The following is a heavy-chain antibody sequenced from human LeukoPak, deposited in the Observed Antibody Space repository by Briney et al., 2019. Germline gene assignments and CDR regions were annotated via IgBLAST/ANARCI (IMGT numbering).Heavy chain of an antibody. CDR1: GFPFNKFA. D-gene: IGHD2-8*01. Sequence: QTGGSLRLSCTGSGFPFNKFAMNWVRQAPGQGLEWVSRLSRGGDTRKYADSVKGRFTVSRDAYKNMVFLQMNDLTPEDTAVYYCAKEQRIRHCSEGVCMEGYYFDYWGQGSLVTVSS. CDR2: LSRGGDTR. J-gene: IGHJ4*02. CDR3: AKEQRIRHCSEGVCMEGYYFDY. V-gene: IGHV3-23*01.